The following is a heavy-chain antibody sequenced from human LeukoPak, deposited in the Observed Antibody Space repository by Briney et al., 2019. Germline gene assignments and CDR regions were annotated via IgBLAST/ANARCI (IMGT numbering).Heavy chain of an antibody. D-gene: IGHD5-12*01. CDR3: ATGPSGYHNT. Sequence: GGSLRLSCVVSGFTFSNYWMSWVRQAPGKGLEWVANIKQDGSETYYVDSVKGRFTISRDNAKNSLYLQMNSLRAEDTAVYYCATGPSGYHNTGGQGTLVTVSS. V-gene: IGHV3-7*01. CDR2: IKQDGSET. J-gene: IGHJ4*02. CDR1: GFTFSNYW.